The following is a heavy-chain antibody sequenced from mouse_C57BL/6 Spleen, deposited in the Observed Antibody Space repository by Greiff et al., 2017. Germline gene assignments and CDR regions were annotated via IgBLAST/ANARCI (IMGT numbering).Heavy chain of an antibody. D-gene: IGHD1-1*01. J-gene: IGHJ4*01. CDR3: ARIPITTVVATDYSMDY. Sequence: EVQLQQSGPELVKPGASVKIPCKASGYTFTDYNMDWVKQSHGKSLEWIGDINPNNGGTIYNQKFKGKATLTVDKSSSTAYMELRSLTSEDTAVYYCARIPITTVVATDYSMDYWGQGTSVTVSS. V-gene: IGHV1-18*01. CDR1: GYTFTDYN. CDR2: INPNNGGT.